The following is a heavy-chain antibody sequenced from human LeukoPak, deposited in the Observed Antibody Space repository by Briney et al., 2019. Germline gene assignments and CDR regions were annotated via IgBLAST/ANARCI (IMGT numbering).Heavy chain of an antibody. CDR3: AKDLSRLGYCSSTSCYDLFAH. J-gene: IGHJ4*02. CDR2: IKQDGSEK. V-gene: IGHV3-7*01. D-gene: IGHD2-2*01. CDR1: GFTFSNYA. Sequence: PGGSLRLSCDVSGFTFSNYAMAWVRQAPGKGLEWVANIKQDGSEKYYVDSVKGRFTISRDNAKNSLYLQMNSLRAEDTAVYYCAKDLSRLGYCSSTSCYDLFAHWGQGTLVTVSS.